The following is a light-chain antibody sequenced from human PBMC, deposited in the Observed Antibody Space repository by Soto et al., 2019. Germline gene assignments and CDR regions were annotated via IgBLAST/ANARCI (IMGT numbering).Light chain of an antibody. Sequence: EIVLTQSPGTLSLSPGERATLSCRASQSVSSSYLAWYQQKPGQAPRLLIYGASSRATGKPDRFSGSGSGTDFTLTISRLEPQDFAVYYCQQYASSPGTFGEGTKEEIK. CDR1: QSVSSSY. V-gene: IGKV3-20*01. J-gene: IGKJ1*01. CDR2: GAS. CDR3: QQYASSPGT.